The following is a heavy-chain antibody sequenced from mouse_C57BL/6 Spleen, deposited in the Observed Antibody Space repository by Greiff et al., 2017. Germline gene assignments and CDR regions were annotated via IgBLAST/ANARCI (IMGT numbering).Heavy chain of an antibody. V-gene: IGHV6-3*01. CDR2: IRLKSDNYAT. Sequence: EVKLVESGGGLVQPGGSMKLSCVASGFTFSNYWMNWVRQSPEQGLEWVAQIRLKSDNYATHYAESVKGRFTISRDDSKSSVYLQMNSLRAEDTGIYYCADGGYYFDYWGQGTTLTVSA. CDR1: GFTFSNYW. CDR3: ADGGYYFDY. J-gene: IGHJ2*01.